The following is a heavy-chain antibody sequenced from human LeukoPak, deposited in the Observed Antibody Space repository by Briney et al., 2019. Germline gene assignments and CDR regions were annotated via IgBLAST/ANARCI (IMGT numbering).Heavy chain of an antibody. J-gene: IGHJ4*02. CDR3: ARGMAFVD. CDR2: INHSGST. V-gene: IGHV4-34*01. CDR1: SGSFSGYF. D-gene: IGHD2-21*01. Sequence: SETLSLTCAVYSGSFSGYFWSWIRQPPGKGLEWIGEINHSGSTNYNPSLKSRVTISVDTSKNQFSLKLSSVTAADTAVYYCARGMAFVDWGQGTLVTVSS.